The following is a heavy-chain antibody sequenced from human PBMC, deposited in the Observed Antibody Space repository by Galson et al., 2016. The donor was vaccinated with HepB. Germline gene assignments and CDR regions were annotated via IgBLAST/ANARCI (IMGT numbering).Heavy chain of an antibody. CDR1: GFTFSSYG. CDR3: ARELDHSFYFDY. Sequence: SLRLSCAASGFTFSSYGMHWVRQAPGKGLEWVAVIWYDGSNKQYGDSVKGRFTISRDNSKNTLYLQMNSLRSEDTAVYYCARELDHSFYFDYWGQGTLLTVSS. CDR2: IWYDGSNK. J-gene: IGHJ4*02. V-gene: IGHV3-33*01. D-gene: IGHD1-14*01.